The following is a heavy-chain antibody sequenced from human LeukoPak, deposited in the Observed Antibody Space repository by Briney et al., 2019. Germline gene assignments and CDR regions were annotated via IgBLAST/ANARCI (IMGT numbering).Heavy chain of an antibody. CDR2: ISSSGSTI. J-gene: IGHJ4*02. V-gene: IGHV3-11*01. CDR3: ASGLLDSSGYFLNY. Sequence: GGSLRLSCAASGVTFSDYYMSWIRQAPGKGLDWVSYISSSGSTIYYADSVKGRFTISRDNAKNSLYLQMNSLRAEDTAVYYCASGLLDSSGYFLNYWGQGTLVTVSS. CDR1: GVTFSDYY. D-gene: IGHD3-22*01.